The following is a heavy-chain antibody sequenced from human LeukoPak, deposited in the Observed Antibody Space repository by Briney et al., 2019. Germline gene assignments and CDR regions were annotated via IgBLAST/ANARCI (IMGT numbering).Heavy chain of an antibody. Sequence: ASVKVSCKASGYTFTSYAMHWVRQAPGQRLEWMGWINAGNGNTKYSQKFQGRVTITRDTSASTAYMELSSLRSEDTAVYYCARALSIAGAVVWFDPWGQGTLVTVSS. J-gene: IGHJ5*02. CDR2: INAGNGNT. V-gene: IGHV1-3*01. CDR1: GYTFTSYA. CDR3: ARALSIAGAVVWFDP. D-gene: IGHD1-26*01.